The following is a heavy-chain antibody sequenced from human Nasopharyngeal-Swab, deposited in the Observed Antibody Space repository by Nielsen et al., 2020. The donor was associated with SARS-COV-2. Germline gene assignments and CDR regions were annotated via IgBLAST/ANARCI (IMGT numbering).Heavy chain of an antibody. CDR3: ARDYGDYFDY. Sequence: ASVKVSCKASGYTFTSYDINWVRQAPGQGLEWMGIINPSGGSTSYAQKFQGRVTMTRDTSTSTVYMELSSLRSEDTAVYYCARDYGDYFDYWGQGTLVTVSS. CDR1: GYTFTSYD. CDR2: INPSGGST. D-gene: IGHD4-17*01. J-gene: IGHJ4*02. V-gene: IGHV1-46*01.